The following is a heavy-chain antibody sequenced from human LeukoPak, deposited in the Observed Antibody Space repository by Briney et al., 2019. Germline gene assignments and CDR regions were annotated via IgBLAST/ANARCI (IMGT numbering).Heavy chain of an antibody. CDR1: GFTFSNAW. D-gene: IGHD4-23*01. V-gene: IGHV3-15*01. CDR3: TREGHDYGGNFDY. J-gene: IGHJ4*02. Sequence: GGSLRLSCAASGFTFSNAWMSWVRQAPGKGLEWVGRIKSKTDGGTTDYAAPVKGRFIISRDDSKNTLYLQMNSLKTEDTAVYYCTREGHDYGGNFDYWGQGTLVTVSS. CDR2: IKSKTDGGTT.